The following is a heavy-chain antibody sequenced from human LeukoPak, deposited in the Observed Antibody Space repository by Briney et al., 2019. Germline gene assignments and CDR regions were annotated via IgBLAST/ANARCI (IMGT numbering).Heavy chain of an antibody. Sequence: QPGGSLKLSCVGSGFTFAKYAMTWVREAPGKGLEWVSVISGSGNVTYHAESVKGRFTISRDNSKRTLYLQMDSLRADDTAIYYCAKDRAGANWGQGTLVLVSS. CDR1: GFTFAKYA. J-gene: IGHJ4*02. CDR3: AKDRAGAN. V-gene: IGHV3-23*01. CDR2: ISGSGNVT.